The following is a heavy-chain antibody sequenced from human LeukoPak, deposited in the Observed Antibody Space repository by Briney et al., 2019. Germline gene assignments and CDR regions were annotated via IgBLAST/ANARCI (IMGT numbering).Heavy chain of an antibody. Sequence: GGSLRLSCAASGFTFSSYSMHWVRQAPGKGLEWVSSISSSSSYIYYADSVKGRFTISRDNAKNSLYLQMNSLRAEDTAVYYCARLCSGGSCAAFDIWGQGTMVTVSS. CDR2: ISSSSSYI. J-gene: IGHJ3*02. CDR1: GFTFSSYS. D-gene: IGHD2-15*01. CDR3: ARLCSGGSCAAFDI. V-gene: IGHV3-21*01.